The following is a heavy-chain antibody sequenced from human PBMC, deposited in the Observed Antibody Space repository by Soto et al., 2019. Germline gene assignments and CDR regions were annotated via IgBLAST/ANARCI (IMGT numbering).Heavy chain of an antibody. CDR3: ARVTRYCSSTSCFPYFDP. Sequence: GGSLRLSCAASGFTFSSYWIHWVRQAPGKGLVWVSRINSDGSSTSYADSVKGRFTISRDNAKNTLYLQMNSLRAEDTAVYYCARVTRYCSSTSCFPYFDPWGQGTLVTVS. D-gene: IGHD2-2*01. CDR2: INSDGSST. CDR1: GFTFSSYW. J-gene: IGHJ5*02. V-gene: IGHV3-74*01.